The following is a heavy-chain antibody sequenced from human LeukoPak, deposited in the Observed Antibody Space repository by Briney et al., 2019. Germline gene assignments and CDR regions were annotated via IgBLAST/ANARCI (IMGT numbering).Heavy chain of an antibody. CDR1: GFTLSSYR. J-gene: IGHJ6*04. Sequence: GGSLRHSCADSGFTLSSYRMNWVRQAPGKGLERDSSISSSSSYIYYADSVKGRFTISRDNAKNSLYLQMNSLRAEDTAVYYCARDKAYGAGGMDVWAKGTTVTVSS. CDR3: ARDKAYGAGGMDV. CDR2: ISSSSSYI. V-gene: IGHV3-21*01. D-gene: IGHD4-17*01.